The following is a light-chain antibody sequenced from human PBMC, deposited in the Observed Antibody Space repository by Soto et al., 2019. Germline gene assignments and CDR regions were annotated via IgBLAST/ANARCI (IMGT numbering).Light chain of an antibody. CDR1: QTVSSN. V-gene: IGKV3-15*01. CDR3: HQYNDWPRFT. J-gene: IGKJ3*01. CDR2: GAS. Sequence: EIVMTQSPATLSVSPGERATLSCRASQTVSSNLAWYQQKPGQAPRLLIYGASTRATGIPARFSGSGSGTEFTLTISSLPSEDLAVYYCHQYNDWPRFTFGPGTKVDIK.